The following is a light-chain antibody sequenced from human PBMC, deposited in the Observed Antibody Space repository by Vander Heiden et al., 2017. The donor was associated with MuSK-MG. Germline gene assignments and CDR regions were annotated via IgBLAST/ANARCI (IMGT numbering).Light chain of an antibody. CDR3: QKYNSDSI. CDR1: PAISNS. J-gene: IGKJ4*01. V-gene: IGKV1-27*01. CDR2: GAS. Sequence: QMTQSPSSLSASLGDRVTITCRARPAISNSLAWYQQKPGLPPKLLIFGASTLQSGVPSRFSGSGSGTDFALTITSLQPEDAGIYYCQKYNSDSIFGGGTKVEI.